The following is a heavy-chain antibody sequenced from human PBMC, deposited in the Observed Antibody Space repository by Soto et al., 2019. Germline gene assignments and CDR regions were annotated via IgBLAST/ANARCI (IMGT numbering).Heavy chain of an antibody. V-gene: IGHV4-34*01. CDR3: ASLGYCSGGSCPGFYYYFDY. CDR2: INHSGST. CDR1: GGSFSGYY. Sequence: QVQLQQWGAGLLKPSETLSLTCAVYGGSFSGYYWSWIRQPPGKGLEWIGEINHSGSTNYNPSPKSRVTISVDTSKNQFSLKLSSVTAADTAVYYCASLGYCSGGSCPGFYYYFDYWGQGTLVTVSS. D-gene: IGHD2-15*01. J-gene: IGHJ4*02.